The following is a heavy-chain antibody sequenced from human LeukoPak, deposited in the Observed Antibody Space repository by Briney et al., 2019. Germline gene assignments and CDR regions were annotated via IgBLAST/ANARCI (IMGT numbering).Heavy chain of an antibody. Sequence: PGGSLRLSCAASGFTFSSYSMNWVRQAPGKGLEWVSSISSSSSYIYYADSVKVRFTISRDNAKNSLYLQMNSLRAEDTAVYYCARDRVVPAAGGSYYFDYWGQGTLVTVSS. J-gene: IGHJ4*02. V-gene: IGHV3-21*01. CDR3: ARDRVVPAAGGSYYFDY. CDR2: ISSSSSYI. D-gene: IGHD2-2*01. CDR1: GFTFSSYS.